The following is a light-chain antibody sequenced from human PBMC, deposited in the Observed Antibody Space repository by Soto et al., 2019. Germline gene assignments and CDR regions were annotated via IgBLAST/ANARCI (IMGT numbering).Light chain of an antibody. CDR2: GAS. Sequence: EVVMTQSPATLYVSPGERATLSCRASQSVGRYLAWYQQKPGQAPRLLIYGASTRAAGISPRFSGGGSGTEFTLTISSLQSEDFAVYYCQQYNNWPRTFGQGTKVGIK. CDR1: QSVGRY. V-gene: IGKV3-15*01. CDR3: QQYNNWPRT. J-gene: IGKJ1*01.